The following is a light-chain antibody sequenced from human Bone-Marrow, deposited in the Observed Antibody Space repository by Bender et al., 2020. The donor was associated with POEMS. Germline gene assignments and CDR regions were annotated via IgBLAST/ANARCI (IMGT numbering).Light chain of an antibody. J-gene: IGLJ3*02. V-gene: IGLV1-40*01. CDR2: RNT. CDR1: SSNIGAGYD. Sequence: QSVLTQPPSVSEAPGQRVTISCSGSSSNIGAGYDVHWYQQFPGTAPKLLIYRNTNRPSGVPDRFSGSKSGTSASLAITGLQAEDEGDYYCCSYAGTSTWVFGGGTKVTVL. CDR3: CSYAGTSTWV.